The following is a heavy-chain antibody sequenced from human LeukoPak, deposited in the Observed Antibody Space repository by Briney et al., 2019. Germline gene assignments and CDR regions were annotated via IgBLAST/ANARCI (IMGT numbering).Heavy chain of an antibody. J-gene: IGHJ4*02. Sequence: PGGSLRLSCAASGFTFSSYEMNWVRQAPGKGLEWVSYISSSGSAIYYADSVKGRFTISRDNAKNSLYLQMNSLRAEDTAVYYCARDLREGPGFDYWGQGTLVTVSS. CDR3: ARDLREGPGFDY. CDR2: ISSSGSAI. CDR1: GFTFSSYE. V-gene: IGHV3-48*03. D-gene: IGHD1-26*01.